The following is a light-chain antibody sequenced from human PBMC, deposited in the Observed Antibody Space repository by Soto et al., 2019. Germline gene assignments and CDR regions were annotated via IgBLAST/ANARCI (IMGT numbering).Light chain of an antibody. V-gene: IGKV1-27*01. CDR2: AAS. J-gene: IGKJ1*01. Sequence: DIQMTQSPSSLSASVGDRVTITCRASQGISYYLAWYQQKPGKVPKLLIYAASTLQSGVPSRFSGSGSGTDFTLTISSLQPEDVATYYCQKYNSAPWTLGQGTKVEI. CDR3: QKYNSAPWT. CDR1: QGISYY.